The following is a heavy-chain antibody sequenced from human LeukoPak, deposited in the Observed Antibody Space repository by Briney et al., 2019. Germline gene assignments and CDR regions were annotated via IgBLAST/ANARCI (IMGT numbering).Heavy chain of an antibody. D-gene: IGHD3-16*01. J-gene: IGHJ6*02. CDR1: GGSISSSSYY. CDR3: ARQGGLPWALENGMDV. V-gene: IGHV4-39*01. Sequence: SETLSLTCTVSGGSISSSSYYWGWIRQPPGKGLEWIGSIYYSGSTYYNPSLKSRVTISVDTSKNQFSLKLSSVTAADTAVYYCARQGGLPWALENGMDVWGQGTTVTVSS. CDR2: IYYSGST.